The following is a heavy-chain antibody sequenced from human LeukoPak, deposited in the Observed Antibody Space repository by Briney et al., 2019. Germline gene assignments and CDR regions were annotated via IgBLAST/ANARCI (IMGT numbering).Heavy chain of an antibody. Sequence: GASVKVSCKASGFTFTAYHMHWVRQAPGQGLEWMGWINPNSGGTNYAQKFQGRVTMTRDMSTSTVYMELSSLRSEDTAVYYCARDQNPAGWDAFDIWGQGTMVTVSS. V-gene: IGHV1-2*02. CDR3: ARDQNPAGWDAFDI. D-gene: IGHD6-19*01. CDR2: INPNSGGT. CDR1: GFTFTAYH. J-gene: IGHJ3*02.